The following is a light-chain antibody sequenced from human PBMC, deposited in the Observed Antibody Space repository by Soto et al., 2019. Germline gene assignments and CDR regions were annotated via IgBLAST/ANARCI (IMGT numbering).Light chain of an antibody. J-gene: IGLJ1*01. CDR3: SSYTSSSTYV. CDR2: DVT. V-gene: IGLV2-14*01. Sequence: QSVLTEPASVSGSPGQSIAISCNGTSSDVDGYNYVSWYQQHPGKAPKLIIYDVTNRPSGVSNRFSGSKSGNTASLTISVLQAEDEADYYCSSYTSSSTYVFGTGTKVTVL. CDR1: SSDVDGYNY.